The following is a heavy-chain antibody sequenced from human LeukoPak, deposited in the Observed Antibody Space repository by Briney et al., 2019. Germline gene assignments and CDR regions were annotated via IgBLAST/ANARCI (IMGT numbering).Heavy chain of an antibody. Sequence: GASVKVSCKASGYTFTNYGIIWVRQAPGQGLEWMGWSSTYNGITNYAQKFQGRVTMTTDTSTSTAYMELRSLRSDDTAVYYCASLKNSYDSSGYLVTDAFDIWGQGTMVTVSS. J-gene: IGHJ3*02. CDR1: GYTFTNYG. CDR3: ASLKNSYDSSGYLVTDAFDI. CDR2: SSTYNGIT. D-gene: IGHD3-22*01. V-gene: IGHV1-18*01.